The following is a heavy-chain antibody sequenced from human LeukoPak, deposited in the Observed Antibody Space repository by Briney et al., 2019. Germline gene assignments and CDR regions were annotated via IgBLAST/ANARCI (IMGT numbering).Heavy chain of an antibody. CDR2: IHYTGAT. D-gene: IGHD3-9*01. CDR1: GGSITGYY. CDR3: ARGNILSGYCFDF. V-gene: IGHV4-34*01. J-gene: IGHJ4*02. Sequence: SETLSLTCAVYGGSITGYYWSWIRQPPGKGLEWVGEIHYTGATSYNPSLKSRATISIDTSKNQVSLKLSSVTAADTAVYYCARGNILSGYCFDFWGQGTLVTVSS.